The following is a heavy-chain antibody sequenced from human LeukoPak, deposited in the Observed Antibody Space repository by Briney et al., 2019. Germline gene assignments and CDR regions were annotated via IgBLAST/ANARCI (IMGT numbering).Heavy chain of an antibody. CDR2: ISSSSSYI. D-gene: IGHD1-26*01. CDR3: ARARATVRPDY. CDR1: VFLFSRYS. Sequence: GGSLRLSCAPSVFLFSRYSMMWVRQAPGKRLEWVSSISSSSSYIYYADSVKGRFTISRDNAKNSLYLQMNSLRAEDTAVYYCARARATVRPDYWGQGTLVTVSS. J-gene: IGHJ4*02. V-gene: IGHV3-21*01.